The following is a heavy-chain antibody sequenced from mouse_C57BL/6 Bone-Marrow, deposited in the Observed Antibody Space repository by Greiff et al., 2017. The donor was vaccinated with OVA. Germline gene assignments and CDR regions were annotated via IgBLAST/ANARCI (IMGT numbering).Heavy chain of an antibody. CDR3: ASSYDYDGGFAY. CDR1: GYTFTSYW. CDR2: IDPSDSYT. J-gene: IGHJ3*01. D-gene: IGHD2-4*01. Sequence: QVQLQQPGAELVKPGASVKLSCKASGYTFTSYWMQWVKQRPGQGLEWIGEIDPSDSYTNYNQKFKGKATLTVDTSSSTAYMQLSSLTSEDAAVYYCASSYDYDGGFAYWGQGTLVTVSA. V-gene: IGHV1-50*01.